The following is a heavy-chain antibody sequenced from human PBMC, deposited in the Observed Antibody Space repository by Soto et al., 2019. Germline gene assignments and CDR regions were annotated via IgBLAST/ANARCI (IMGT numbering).Heavy chain of an antibody. J-gene: IGHJ5*02. CDR2: IYYRGST. CDR3: ARWWSGSRQGFDP. V-gene: IGHV4-31*03. D-gene: IGHD3-3*01. Sequence: QVQLQESGPGLVKPSQTLSLTCTVSGGSISSGDYYWSWIRQNPGKGLEWIGYIYYRGSTYYNPSLKSRVTISVDTSNNQFSLKLSSVTAADTAVYYCARWWSGSRQGFDPWGQGTLVTVSS. CDR1: GGSISSGDYY.